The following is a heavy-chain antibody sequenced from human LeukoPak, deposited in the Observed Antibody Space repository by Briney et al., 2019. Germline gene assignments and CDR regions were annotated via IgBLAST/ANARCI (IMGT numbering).Heavy chain of an antibody. Sequence: GGSLRLSCAASGFTFSRYAMSWVRQAPGKGLEWVSAISGSGGSTYYADSVKGRFTISRDNSKNTLYLQMNSLRAEDTAVYYCAKDREQLWLLGYFDYWGQGTLVTVSS. V-gene: IGHV3-23*01. D-gene: IGHD5-18*01. CDR2: ISGSGGST. CDR3: AKDREQLWLLGYFDY. J-gene: IGHJ4*02. CDR1: GFTFSRYA.